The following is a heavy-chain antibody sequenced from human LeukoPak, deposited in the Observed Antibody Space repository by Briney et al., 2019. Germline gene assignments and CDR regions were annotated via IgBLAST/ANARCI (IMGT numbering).Heavy chain of an antibody. CDR1: GFTFSSYW. Sequence: RAGGSLRLSCAASGFTFSSYWMHWVRQAPGKGLVWVANIKEDGSEKNYVDSVKGRFTISRDNAKNSLYLQMNTLGAEDTAVYYCARDMDVWGKGTPVTVSS. V-gene: IGHV3-7*01. J-gene: IGHJ6*03. CDR2: IKEDGSEK. CDR3: ARDMDV.